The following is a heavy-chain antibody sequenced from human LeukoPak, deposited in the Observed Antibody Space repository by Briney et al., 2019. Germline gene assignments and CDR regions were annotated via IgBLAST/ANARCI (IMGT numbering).Heavy chain of an antibody. Sequence: PSETLSLTCSVSGGSISSSSYYWGWIRQPPGKGLEWIGSIYYSGSTYYKPSLKSRFTISVDTSKNQFSLNLSSLTAADTAVYYCARLIGNWFDPWGQGTLVTVSS. CDR3: ARLIGNWFDP. CDR1: GGSISSSSYY. V-gene: IGHV4-39*01. CDR2: IYYSGST. J-gene: IGHJ5*02. D-gene: IGHD3-16*02.